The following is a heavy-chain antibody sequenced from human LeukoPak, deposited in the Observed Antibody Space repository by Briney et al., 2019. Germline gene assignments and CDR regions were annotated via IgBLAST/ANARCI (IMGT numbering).Heavy chain of an antibody. J-gene: IGHJ4*02. CDR3: ARGGNSKVFDY. D-gene: IGHD4-23*01. CDR2: IIPIFGIA. V-gene: IGHV1-69*04. Sequence: SVKVSCKASGGTFSSYAISWVRQAPGQGLEWMGRIIPIFGIANYAQRFQGRVTITADKSTSTAYMELSSLRSEDTAVYYCARGGNSKVFDYWGQGTLVTVSS. CDR1: GGTFSSYA.